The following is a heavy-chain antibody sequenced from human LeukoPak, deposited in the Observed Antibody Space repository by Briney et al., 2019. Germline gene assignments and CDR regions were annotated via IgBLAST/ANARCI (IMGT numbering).Heavy chain of an antibody. CDR2: ISYDGSNK. V-gene: IGHV3-30*18. D-gene: IGHD4-4*01. CDR1: GFTFSSYG. J-gene: IGHJ4*02. Sequence: GRSLRLSCAASGFTFSSYGVHWVRQAPGKGLEWVAVISYDGSNKYYADSVKGRFTISRDNPKNTLYLQMNSLRAEDTAVYYCAKSVTTPRCLDYWGQGTLVTVSS. CDR3: AKSVTTPRCLDY.